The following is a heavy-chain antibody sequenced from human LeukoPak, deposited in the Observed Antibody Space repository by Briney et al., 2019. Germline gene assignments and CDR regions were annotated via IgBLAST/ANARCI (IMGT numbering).Heavy chain of an antibody. Sequence: SETLSLTCTVSGGSISSYYWSWIRQPPGKGLEWIGYIYYSGSTNYNPSLKSRVTISVDTSKNQFSLKLSSVTAADTAVYYCARYLLPGYSSSWYYFDYWGQGTLVTVSS. D-gene: IGHD6-13*01. V-gene: IGHV4-59*12. CDR1: GGSISSYY. J-gene: IGHJ4*02. CDR3: ARYLLPGYSSSWYYFDY. CDR2: IYYSGST.